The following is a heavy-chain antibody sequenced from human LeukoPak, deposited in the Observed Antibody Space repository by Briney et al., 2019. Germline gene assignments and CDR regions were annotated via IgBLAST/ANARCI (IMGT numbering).Heavy chain of an antibody. V-gene: IGHV1-69*04. J-gene: IGHJ4*02. CDR3: ARGAGVVAATTLDY. CDR2: IIPILGIA. CDR1: GGTFSSYA. D-gene: IGHD2-15*01. Sequence: SVKVSCKASGGTFSSYAISWVRQAPGQGLEWMGRIIPILGIANYAQKFQGRVTITADKSTSTAYMELSSLRSEDTAVYYCARGAGVVAATTLDYWGQGTLVTVPS.